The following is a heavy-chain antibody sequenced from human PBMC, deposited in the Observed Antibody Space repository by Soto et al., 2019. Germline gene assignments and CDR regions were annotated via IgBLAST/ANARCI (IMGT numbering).Heavy chain of an antibody. J-gene: IGHJ4*02. Sequence: QVQLGESGGGVVQPGRSLRLSCVGSGFTFSYYAMHWVRQAPGKGLEWLAVMSFDGRNKDYADSVKGRFTISRDNSTNTLYLQMTSLRSEDTAVYYCAGDPIAESGTGYLESWGQGTLVTVFS. CDR1: GFTFSYYA. D-gene: IGHD6-13*01. CDR3: AGDPIAESGTGYLES. V-gene: IGHV3-30*04. CDR2: MSFDGRNK.